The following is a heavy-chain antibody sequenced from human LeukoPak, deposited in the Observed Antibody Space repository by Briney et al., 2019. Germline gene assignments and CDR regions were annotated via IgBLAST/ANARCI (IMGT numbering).Heavy chain of an antibody. Sequence: NPSETLSLTCTVSGGSISSSSYYWGWIRQPPGKGLEWIGSIYYSGSTYYNPSLKSRVTISVDTSKNQFSLKLSSVTAADTAVYYCARDYWQWPPGYWGQGTLVTVSS. CDR1: GGSISSSSYY. J-gene: IGHJ4*02. CDR3: ARDYWQWPPGY. D-gene: IGHD6-19*01. V-gene: IGHV4-39*07. CDR2: IYYSGST.